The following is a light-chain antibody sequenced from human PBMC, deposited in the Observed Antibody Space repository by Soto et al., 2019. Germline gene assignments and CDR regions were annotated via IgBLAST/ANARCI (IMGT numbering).Light chain of an antibody. Sequence: EIVLTQSPGTLSLSPGERATLSCRASQSVSSSYLAWYQQKPGQAPRLLIYGASSRATGIPDRFSGSGSGTYFPLTISRLEPEDFAVYYCQHYGSSPYTFGQGTKLEIK. V-gene: IGKV3-20*01. J-gene: IGKJ2*01. CDR3: QHYGSSPYT. CDR2: GAS. CDR1: QSVSSSY.